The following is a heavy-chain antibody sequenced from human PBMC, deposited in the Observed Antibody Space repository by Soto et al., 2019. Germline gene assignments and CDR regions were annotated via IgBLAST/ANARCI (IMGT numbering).Heavy chain of an antibody. Sequence: ASVKVSCKVSGYTLTELSMHWVRQAPGKGLEWMGGFDPEDGETIYAQKFQGRVTMTEDTSTDTAYMELSRLRSDDTAVYYCARVPIDGFNYYGMDVWGQGTTVTVSS. CDR3: ARVPIDGFNYYGMDV. CDR2: FDPEDGET. J-gene: IGHJ6*02. D-gene: IGHD1-26*01. V-gene: IGHV1-24*01. CDR1: GYTLTELS.